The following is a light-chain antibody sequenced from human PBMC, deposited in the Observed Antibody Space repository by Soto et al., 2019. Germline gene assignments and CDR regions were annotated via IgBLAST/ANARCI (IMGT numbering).Light chain of an antibody. Sequence: ENVLTQSPATLSLSPWERANVSCRASQSVSSSYLAWYLQKPGQAPRLLIYGASSRTTGIPDRFSSSGSGTDFTLTISRLEPEDFAVYYCQKYGSSPWTCGKGNKGDIK. J-gene: IGKJ1*01. CDR2: GAS. CDR3: QKYGSSPWT. CDR1: QSVSSSY. V-gene: IGKV3-20*01.